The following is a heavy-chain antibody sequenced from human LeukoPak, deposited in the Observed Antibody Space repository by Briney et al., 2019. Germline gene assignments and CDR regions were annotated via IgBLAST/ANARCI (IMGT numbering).Heavy chain of an antibody. J-gene: IGHJ4*02. CDR1: GGTFSSYA. D-gene: IGHD5-12*01. CDR2: IVPILGIA. V-gene: IGHV1-69*04. CDR3: ARDSAADIVATNHFDY. Sequence: GASVKVSCKASGGTFSSYAISWVRQAPGQGLEWMGRIVPILGIANYAQKFQVRVTITADKSTSTAYMELSSLRSEDTAVYYCARDSAADIVATNHFDYWGQGTLVTVSS.